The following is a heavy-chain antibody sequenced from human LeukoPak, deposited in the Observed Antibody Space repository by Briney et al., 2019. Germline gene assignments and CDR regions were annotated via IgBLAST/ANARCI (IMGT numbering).Heavy chain of an antibody. CDR2: IVHDGSKK. J-gene: IGHJ6*02. V-gene: IGHV3-30*18. D-gene: IGHD3-10*01. CDR1: GFTFSSYG. CDR3: AKEAYGSGTYSKTAVAGYYYYGMVV. Sequence: GRSLRLSCAASGFTFSSYGIHWVRQAPGKGLEWVALIVHDGSKKYYADSVKGRFTISRDNSKNTLYVQMNSLRAEDTAVYYCAKEAYGSGTYSKTAVAGYYYYGMVVWGQGTTVTVSS.